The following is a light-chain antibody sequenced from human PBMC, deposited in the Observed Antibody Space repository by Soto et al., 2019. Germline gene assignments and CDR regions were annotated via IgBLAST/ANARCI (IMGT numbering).Light chain of an antibody. CDR1: QRLSRSH. CDR3: HQYGSSPWT. CDR2: GAS. J-gene: IGKJ1*01. Sequence: EIVLTQSPGTLSLSPGERATLSCRASQRLSRSHLAWYQHKPGQAPRVLIYGASNRATGIPDRFSGSASGTDFTLTISRLEPEDFVVYYCHQYGSSPWTFGQGTKVEIK. V-gene: IGKV3-20*01.